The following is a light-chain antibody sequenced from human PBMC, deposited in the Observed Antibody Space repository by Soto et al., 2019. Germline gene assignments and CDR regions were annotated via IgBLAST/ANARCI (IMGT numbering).Light chain of an antibody. CDR1: QSVSTY. J-gene: IGKJ1*01. CDR2: AAS. V-gene: IGKV1-39*01. CDR3: QQTYSAPPWT. Sequence: DIQMTQSPTSLSASVGDRVTISCRASQSVSTYLNWYQQRPGKAPRLLIYAASSVQSGVPPRFTGSGSGTDFILTISSLRPEDIATYYCQQTYSAPPWTCGQGTRVEIK.